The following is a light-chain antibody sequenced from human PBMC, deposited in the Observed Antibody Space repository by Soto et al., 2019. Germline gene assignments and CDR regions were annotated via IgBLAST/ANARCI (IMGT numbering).Light chain of an antibody. CDR2: KAS. CDR3: QQYDNNPWT. Sequence: DIQMTQSPSTLSASVGDIVTITCGASQSISSWLAWYQQKPGKAPKLLIYKASSLESGVPSRFSGSGSGTEFTLTISSLQSDDFATYYCQQYDNNPWTFGQGTKVDIK. J-gene: IGKJ1*01. V-gene: IGKV1-5*03. CDR1: QSISSW.